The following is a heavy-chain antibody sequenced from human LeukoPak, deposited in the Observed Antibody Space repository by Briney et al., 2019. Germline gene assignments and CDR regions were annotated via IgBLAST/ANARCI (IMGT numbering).Heavy chain of an antibody. CDR1: GGSISSSSYY. CDR3: ARVVGAHYFDY. J-gene: IGHJ4*02. Sequence: SETLSLTCTVSGGSISSSSYYWGWIRQPPGKGLEWIGSIYYSGSTYYNPSLKSRVTISVDTSKNQFSLKLSSVTAADTAVYYCARVVGAHYFDYWGQGTLVTVSS. D-gene: IGHD1-26*01. V-gene: IGHV4-39*07. CDR2: IYYSGST.